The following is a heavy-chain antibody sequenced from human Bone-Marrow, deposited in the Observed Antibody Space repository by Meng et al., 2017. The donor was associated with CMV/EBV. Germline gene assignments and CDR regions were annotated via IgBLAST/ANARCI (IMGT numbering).Heavy chain of an antibody. CDR3: ARGNVKRTFSTIFGVVNRSPYMDV. V-gene: IGHV4-34*01. J-gene: IGHJ6*02. CDR1: VGSFSGYS. CDR2: INHSGST. D-gene: IGHD3-3*01. Sequence: SETLSLTSAVYVGSFSGYSWSWIRQPPGKGLEWIGEINHSGSTNYNPSLKSRVTISVDTSKDQFSLKLSSVTAADTAVYYCARGNVKRTFSTIFGVVNRSPYMDVWGQGTTVTVSS.